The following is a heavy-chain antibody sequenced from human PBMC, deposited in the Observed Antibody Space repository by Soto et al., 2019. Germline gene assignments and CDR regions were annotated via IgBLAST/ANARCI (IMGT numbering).Heavy chain of an antibody. V-gene: IGHV3-48*01. CDR2: ISSSGTTI. D-gene: IGHD2-21*02. CDR3: ATLPGVTANQFDY. J-gene: IGHJ4*02. Sequence: GGSLRLSCVASGFTFSSYSMNWVRQAPGKGLEWVSYISSSGTTIYYADSVKGRFTISRDKAKNSLYLQMNSLRAEDTAVYYCATLPGVTANQFDYWGQGTLVTVSS. CDR1: GFTFSSYS.